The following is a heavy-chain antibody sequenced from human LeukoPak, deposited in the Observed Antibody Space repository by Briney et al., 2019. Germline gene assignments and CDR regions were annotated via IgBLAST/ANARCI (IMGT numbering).Heavy chain of an antibody. CDR1: GFTFSSYG. Sequence: GGSLRLSCVASGFTFSSYGMHWVRQAPGKGLEWVAVIWYDGSNKYYADSVKGRFTISRDNSKNTLYLQMNSLRSEDTAVYYCAAGGQWEPLTPFWWGQGTLVTVSS. J-gene: IGHJ4*02. CDR3: AAGGQWEPLTPFW. D-gene: IGHD1-26*01. CDR2: IWYDGSNK. V-gene: IGHV3-33*01.